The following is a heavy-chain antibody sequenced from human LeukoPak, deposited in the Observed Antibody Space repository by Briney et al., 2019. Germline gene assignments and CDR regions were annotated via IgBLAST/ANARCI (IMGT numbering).Heavy chain of an antibody. D-gene: IGHD3-10*01. CDR2: IHPHSGGA. J-gene: IGHJ4*02. Sequence: ASVKVSCKASGYTCSDNYIHWMRQASGQGLEWMGWIHPHSGGAVYAQKFQGRVTVTRDTSISTVYMELNSLKSDDAAVYYCTREDYWGQGTLVIVSS. CDR1: GYTCSDNY. CDR3: TREDY. V-gene: IGHV1-2*02.